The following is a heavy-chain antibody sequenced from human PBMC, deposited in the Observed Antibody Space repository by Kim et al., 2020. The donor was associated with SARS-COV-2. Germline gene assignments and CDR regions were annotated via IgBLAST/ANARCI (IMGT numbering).Heavy chain of an antibody. CDR1: GFTFSSYA. CDR3: AKVDTAMVTLQYYYYGMDV. V-gene: IGHV3-23*01. CDR2: ISGSGGST. Sequence: GGSLRLSCAASGFTFSSYAMSWVRQAPGKGLEWVSAISGSGGSTYYADSVKGRFTISRDNSKNTLYLQMNSLRAEDTAVYYCAKVDTAMVTLQYYYYGMDVWGQGTTVTVSS. J-gene: IGHJ6*02. D-gene: IGHD5-18*01.